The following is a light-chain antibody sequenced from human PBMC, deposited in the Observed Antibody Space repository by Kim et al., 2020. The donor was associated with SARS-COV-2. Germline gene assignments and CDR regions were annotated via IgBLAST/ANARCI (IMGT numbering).Light chain of an antibody. Sequence: ASVGDRVTITCRASQSISSWLAWYQQKPGKAPKLLIYKASSLESGVPSRFSGSGSGTEFTLTISSLQPDDFATYYCQQYNSYSLFTFGQGTKLEI. CDR1: QSISSW. V-gene: IGKV1-5*03. CDR3: QQYNSYSLFT. J-gene: IGKJ2*01. CDR2: KAS.